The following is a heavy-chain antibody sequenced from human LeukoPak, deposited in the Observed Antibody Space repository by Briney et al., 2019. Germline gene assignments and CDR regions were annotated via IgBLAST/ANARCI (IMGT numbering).Heavy chain of an antibody. J-gene: IGHJ4*02. CDR2: ISSDGSNT. V-gene: IGHV3-74*01. CDR1: GFTFSSYW. CDR3: ARGYSGSYRVDY. Sequence: GGSLRLSCAASGFTFSSYWMHWVRQAPGKGLVWVSRISSDGSNTTYADSVKGRFTISRDNAKNTLYLQMNSLRAEDTAVYYCARGYSGSYRVDYWGQGTLVTVSS. D-gene: IGHD1-26*01.